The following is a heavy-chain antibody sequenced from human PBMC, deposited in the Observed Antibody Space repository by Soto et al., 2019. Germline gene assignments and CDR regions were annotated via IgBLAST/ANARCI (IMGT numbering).Heavy chain of an antibody. D-gene: IGHD1-1*01. CDR3: AVPTGIEVTGPDY. CDR2: ISGSGGDT. CDR1: GFTFSNYA. Sequence: QLLESGGGLVQPGGSLRLSCAASGFTFSNYAMSWVRQAPGKGPQWVSAISGSGGDTYYADSVKGRFTISRDNSRNTLHLQMSSLRADDTAVYYCAVPTGIEVTGPDYWGQGTLVTVSS. V-gene: IGHV3-23*01. J-gene: IGHJ4*02.